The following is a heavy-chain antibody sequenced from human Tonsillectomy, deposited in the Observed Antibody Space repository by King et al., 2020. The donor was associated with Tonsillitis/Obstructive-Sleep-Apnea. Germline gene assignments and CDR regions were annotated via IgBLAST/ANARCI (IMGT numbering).Heavy chain of an antibody. CDR2: INHTGIT. V-gene: IGHV4-34*01. CDR1: GGSFSGCY. Sequence: VQLQQWGAGLLKPSETLSLTCGVYGGSFSGCYWSWIRQTPGKGLEWIGEINHTGITNHNPSLKSRVSISVDKSKNQFSLKLSSVTAADTAVYYCARAVYVDSALNYFDPWGQGTLVTVSS. D-gene: IGHD4-17*01. CDR3: ARAVYVDSALNYFDP. J-gene: IGHJ5*02.